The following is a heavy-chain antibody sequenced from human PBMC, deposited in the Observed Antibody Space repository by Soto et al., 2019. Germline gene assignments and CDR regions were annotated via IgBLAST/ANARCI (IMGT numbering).Heavy chain of an antibody. J-gene: IGHJ6*02. V-gene: IGHV3-9*01. Sequence: GGSLRLSCAASGFIFNNYAMHWVRQAPGKGLEWVSGITWNSGNIGYADSMKGRFTISRDNAENSLYLQMNSLRPEDTALYYCAKDTGDSSGYYYYYYYGMDVWGQGTTVTVSS. D-gene: IGHD3-22*01. CDR3: AKDTGDSSGYYYYYYYGMDV. CDR1: GFIFNNYA. CDR2: ITWNSGNI.